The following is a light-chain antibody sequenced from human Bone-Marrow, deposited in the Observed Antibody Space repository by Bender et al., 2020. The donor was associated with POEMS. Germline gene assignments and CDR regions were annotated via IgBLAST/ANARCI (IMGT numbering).Light chain of an antibody. CDR3: CSYAGSSTYV. Sequence: QSALTQPASVSGSPGQSITISCTGTSSDVGSYNLVSWYQQHPGKAPKLMIYEGSKRPSGVSNRFSGSKSGNTASLTLSGLQAEDEADYYCCSYAGSSTYVFGTGPKVTVL. CDR2: EGS. J-gene: IGLJ1*01. CDR1: SSDVGSYNL. V-gene: IGLV2-23*01.